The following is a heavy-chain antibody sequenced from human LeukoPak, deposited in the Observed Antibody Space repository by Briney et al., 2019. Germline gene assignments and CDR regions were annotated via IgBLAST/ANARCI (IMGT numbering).Heavy chain of an antibody. CDR2: ISGSGGST. J-gene: IGHJ3*02. CDR1: GFTVSSNY. CDR3: AKVVYCGGDCYSAAFDI. V-gene: IGHV3-23*01. Sequence: GGSLRLSCAASGFTVSSNYMSWVRQAPGKGLEGVSAISGSGGSTYYADSVMGRFTISRDNSKNTLYLQMNSLRAEDTAVYYCAKVVYCGGDCYSAAFDIWGQGTMVTVSS. D-gene: IGHD2-21*01.